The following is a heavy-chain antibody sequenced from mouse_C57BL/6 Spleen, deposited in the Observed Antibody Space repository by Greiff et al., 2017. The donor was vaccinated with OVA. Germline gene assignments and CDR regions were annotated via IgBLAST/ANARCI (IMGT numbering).Heavy chain of an antibody. Sequence: QVQLQQPGAELVMPGASVKLSCKASGYTFTSYWMHWVKQRPGQGLEWIGEIDPSDSYTNYNQKFKGKSTLTVDKSSSTAYMQLSSLTSEDSAVYYCARRGGYGNYGAYWGQGTLVTVSA. CDR1: GYTFTSYW. J-gene: IGHJ3*01. CDR3: ARRGGYGNYGAY. V-gene: IGHV1-69*01. D-gene: IGHD2-1*01. CDR2: IDPSDSYT.